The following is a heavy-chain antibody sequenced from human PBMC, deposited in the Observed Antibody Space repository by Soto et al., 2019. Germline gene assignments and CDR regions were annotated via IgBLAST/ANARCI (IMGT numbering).Heavy chain of an antibody. Sequence: GASVKGSCQASGSTLTIYYINWVRPAPGPGPEWIGIINASSGGTGYAQQFQGRVTMTRDTSTSTFYMELSSLRSEDTAVYFCARDGGGSTYYNYALVVWGQGTTVTVSS. CDR2: INASSGGT. V-gene: IGHV1-46*01. D-gene: IGHD2-15*01. J-gene: IGHJ6*02. CDR3: ARDGGGSTYYNYALVV. CDR1: GSTLTIYY.